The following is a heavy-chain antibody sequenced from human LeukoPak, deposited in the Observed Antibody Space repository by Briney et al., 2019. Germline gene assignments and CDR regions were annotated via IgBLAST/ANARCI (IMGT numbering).Heavy chain of an antibody. Sequence: GGSLRLSCAASGFTFSSYAMSWVRQAPGKGLEWVSAISGSGGSTYYADSVKGRFTISRDNSKNTLYLQMNSLRPEDTAVYYCARDLRLSGGSFDYWGQGTLVTVSS. CDR3: ARDLRLSGGSFDY. J-gene: IGHJ4*02. D-gene: IGHD4-23*01. CDR1: GFTFSSYA. CDR2: ISGSGGST. V-gene: IGHV3-23*01.